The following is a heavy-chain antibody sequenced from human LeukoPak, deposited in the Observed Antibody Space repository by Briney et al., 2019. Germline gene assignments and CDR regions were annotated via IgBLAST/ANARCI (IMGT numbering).Heavy chain of an antibody. CDR2: IYYSGST. J-gene: IGHJ6*04. CDR3: AREVSFSV. V-gene: IGHV4-59*01. CDR1: GGSISSYY. D-gene: IGHD1-14*01. Sequence: SETLSLTCTVSGGSISSYYWSWIRQPPGKGLEWIGYIYYSGSTNYNPSLKSRVSISVDTSKNQFSLKLSSVTAADTAVYYCAREVSFSVWGKGTTVTVSS.